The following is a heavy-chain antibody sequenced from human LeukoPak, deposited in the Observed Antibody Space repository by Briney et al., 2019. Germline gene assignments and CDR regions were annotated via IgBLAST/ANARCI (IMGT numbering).Heavy chain of an antibody. V-gene: IGHV4-59*08. CDR1: GGSISNYY. J-gene: IGHJ2*01. CDR2: ICYSGST. Sequence: SETLSLTCTVSGGSISNYYWSWVRQPPGKGLEWIGYICYSGSTTYNPSLKSRVTISVDTSKNQFSLKLSSVTAADTAVYYCARRTYFDLWGRGTLVTVSS. CDR3: ARRTYFDL.